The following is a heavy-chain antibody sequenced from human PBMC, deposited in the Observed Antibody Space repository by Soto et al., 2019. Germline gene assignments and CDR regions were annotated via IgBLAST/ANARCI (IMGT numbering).Heavy chain of an antibody. CDR1: GFTFSSYW. J-gene: IGHJ5*02. V-gene: IGHV3-74*01. CDR3: AREGYCSGGSCYGYNWFDP. CDR2: INSDGSST. Sequence: PGGSLRLSCAASGFTFSSYWMHWVRQAPGKGLVWVSRINSDGSSTSYADSVKGRFTISRDNAKNTLYLQMNSLRAEDTAVYYCAREGYCSGGSCYGYNWFDPWGQGTLVTVSS. D-gene: IGHD2-15*01.